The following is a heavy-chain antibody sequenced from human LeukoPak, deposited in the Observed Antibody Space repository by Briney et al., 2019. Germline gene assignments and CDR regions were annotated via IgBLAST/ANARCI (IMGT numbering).Heavy chain of an antibody. D-gene: IGHD3-22*01. CDR1: GFTFSSYG. V-gene: IGHV3-30*03. CDR3: APPNIYYDSGVHFDY. CDR2: ISYDGSNK. J-gene: IGHJ4*02. Sequence: PGGSLILSCAASGFTFSSYGMHWVRQAPGKGLEWVAVISYDGSNKYYADSVKGRFTISRDNSKNTLYLQMNSLRAEDTAVYYCAPPNIYYDSGVHFDYWGQETLVTVSS.